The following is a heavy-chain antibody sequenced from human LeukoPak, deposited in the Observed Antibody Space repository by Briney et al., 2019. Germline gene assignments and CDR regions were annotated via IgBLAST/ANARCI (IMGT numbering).Heavy chain of an antibody. Sequence: GGSLRLSCAASGFTFSTYWMTWVRQAPGKGLEWVANIKQDGSEKYYVDSVKGRFTISRDNAKNSLYLQMSSLRIEDTAVYYCARNSPTFEYWGQGTLVTVSS. J-gene: IGHJ4*02. CDR1: GFTFSTYW. CDR2: IKQDGSEK. V-gene: IGHV3-7*01. CDR3: ARNSPTFEY. D-gene: IGHD4-23*01.